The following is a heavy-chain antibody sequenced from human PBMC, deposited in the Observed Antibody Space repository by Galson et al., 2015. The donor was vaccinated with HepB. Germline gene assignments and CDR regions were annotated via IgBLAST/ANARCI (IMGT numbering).Heavy chain of an antibody. CDR2: IGSTGSVI. CDR3: ARDRGSGWIAN. CDR1: GFTFSDYS. V-gene: IGHV3-11*04. D-gene: IGHD6-19*01. Sequence: SLRLSCAASGFTFSDYSMNWVRQAPGKGLEWVAHIGSTGSVIFYVDSVKGRFTISRDNAKSSLYLQMNSLRDDDTAVYYCARDRGSGWIANWGQGTLVTVSS. J-gene: IGHJ4*02.